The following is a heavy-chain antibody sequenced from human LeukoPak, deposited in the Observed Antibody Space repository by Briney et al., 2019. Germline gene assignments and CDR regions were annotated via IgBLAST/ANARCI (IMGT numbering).Heavy chain of an antibody. Sequence: PGGSLRLSCAASGFMLDDNNMNWVRQAPGKGLEWISVITWDGDSTHYAHSVKGRFTIFRDNSNNSLYLQMNSLRTEDTALYYCVKDFGYCSGGSCPAFDLWGQGTLVTVSS. CDR1: GFMLDDNN. D-gene: IGHD2-15*01. CDR2: ITWDGDST. J-gene: IGHJ4*02. CDR3: VKDFGYCSGGSCPAFDL. V-gene: IGHV3-43*01.